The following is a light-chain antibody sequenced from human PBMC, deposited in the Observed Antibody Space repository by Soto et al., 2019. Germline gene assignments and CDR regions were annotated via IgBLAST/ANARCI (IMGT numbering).Light chain of an antibody. V-gene: IGLV1-44*01. J-gene: IGLJ1*01. Sequence: QSVLTQPPSASGTPGQRVTISCSGSSSNIGRNTVNWYQQLPGTAPKLLIYSNNQRPSGVPDRFPGSKSGTSASLAISGLQSEDEADYYCEAWDDSLNGYVFGTGTKVTVL. CDR3: EAWDDSLNGYV. CDR2: SNN. CDR1: SSNIGRNT.